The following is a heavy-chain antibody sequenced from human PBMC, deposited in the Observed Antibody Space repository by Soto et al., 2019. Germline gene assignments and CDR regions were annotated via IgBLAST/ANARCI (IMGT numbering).Heavy chain of an antibody. Sequence: PSETLSLTCAVSGGTVRSGRYYWSWIRQPPGKGLEWIAYIYYSGRTKYNPSLKSRVTISRDTSKNQFSLKLTSVTAADKAVYDCARSGGGGGCLGGQGTLVTVSS. CDR3: ARSGGGGGCL. V-gene: IGHV4-61*01. D-gene: IGHD2-15*01. CDR2: IYYSGRT. CDR1: GGTVRSGRYY. J-gene: IGHJ4*02.